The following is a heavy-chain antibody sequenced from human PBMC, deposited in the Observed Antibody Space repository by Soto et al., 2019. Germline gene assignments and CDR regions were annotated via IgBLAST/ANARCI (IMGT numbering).Heavy chain of an antibody. V-gene: IGHV3-23*01. Sequence: EVQLLESGGGLVQPGGALRLSCAASGFTFSSHAMSWVRQAPGKGLEWVSSISAGGDGAYYADSVKGRFTISRANSNNKLYLQRNSLRTEDTAVDYCSRDLCWYIHWGQGTLVTVSS. D-gene: IGHD6-13*01. CDR3: SRDLCWYIH. CDR1: GFTFSSHA. J-gene: IGHJ4*02. CDR2: ISAGGDGA.